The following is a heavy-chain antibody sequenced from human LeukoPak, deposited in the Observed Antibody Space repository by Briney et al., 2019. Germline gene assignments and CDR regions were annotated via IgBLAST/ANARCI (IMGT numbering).Heavy chain of an antibody. V-gene: IGHV4-59*01. Sequence: PSETLSLTCTVSGGSISSYYWSWIRQPPGKGLEWIGYIYYSGSTNYNPSLKSRVTISVDTSKNQFSLKLSSVTAADTAVYYCARGYDFCSGHSNWFDPWGQGTLVTVSS. CDR2: IYYSGST. J-gene: IGHJ5*02. CDR1: GGSISSYY. D-gene: IGHD3-3*01. CDR3: ARGYDFCSGHSNWFDP.